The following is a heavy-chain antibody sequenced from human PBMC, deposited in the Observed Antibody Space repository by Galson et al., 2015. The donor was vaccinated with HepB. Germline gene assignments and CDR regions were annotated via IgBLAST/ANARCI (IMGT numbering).Heavy chain of an antibody. V-gene: IGHV1-2*04. CDR2: INPNSGGT. J-gene: IGHJ6*02. CDR1: GYTFTGYY. Sequence: SVKVSCKASGYTFTGYYMHWVRQAPGQGLEWMGWINPNSGGTNYAQKFQGWVTMTRDTSISTVYMELSRLRSDDTAVYYCARGVLRFLEWYKIEDPYYYGMGVWGHGTTVTVSS. CDR3: ARGVLRFLEWYKIEDPYYYGMGV. D-gene: IGHD3-3*01.